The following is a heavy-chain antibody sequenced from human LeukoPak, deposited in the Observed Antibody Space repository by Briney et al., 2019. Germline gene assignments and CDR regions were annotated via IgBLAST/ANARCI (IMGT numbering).Heavy chain of an antibody. CDR3: ARVGRVTMVRGVIIPFDY. CDR2: ISGSGGST. D-gene: IGHD3-10*01. V-gene: IGHV3-23*01. J-gene: IGHJ4*02. CDR1: GFTFSSYA. Sequence: GGSLRLSCAASGFTFSSYAMSWVRQAPGKGLEWVSAISGSGGSTYYADSVKGRFTISRDNAKNSLYLQMNSLRAEDTAVYYCARVGRVTMVRGVIIPFDYWGQGTLVTVSS.